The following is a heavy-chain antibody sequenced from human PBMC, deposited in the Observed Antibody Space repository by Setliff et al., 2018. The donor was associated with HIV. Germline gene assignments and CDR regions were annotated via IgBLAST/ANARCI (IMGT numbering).Heavy chain of an antibody. CDR1: GYTFAGYY. CDR3: ARDRASYGGYTYGNYYMDV. D-gene: IGHD5-18*01. V-gene: IGHV1-2*02. CDR2: INPNGGGT. Sequence: SVKVSCKASGYTFAGYYIHWVRQAPGQGLEWMGWINPNGGGTNYAQKFQGRVTMTRDTSISTAYMELNRLRSDDTAMYYCARDRASYGGYTYGNYYMDVWGKGTTVTVSS. J-gene: IGHJ6*03.